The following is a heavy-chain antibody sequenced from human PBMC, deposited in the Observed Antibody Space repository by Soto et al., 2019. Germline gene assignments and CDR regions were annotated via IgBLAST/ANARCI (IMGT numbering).Heavy chain of an antibody. Sequence: SETLSLTCAVSGGSISSGGYSWSWIRQPPGKGLEWIGYIYHSGSTYYNPSLKSRVTISVDRSKNQFSLKLSSVTAADMAVYYCARDGPRAFDIWGQGTMVTVSS. J-gene: IGHJ3*02. CDR3: ARDGPRAFDI. CDR1: GGSISSGGYS. CDR2: IYHSGST. V-gene: IGHV4-30-2*01.